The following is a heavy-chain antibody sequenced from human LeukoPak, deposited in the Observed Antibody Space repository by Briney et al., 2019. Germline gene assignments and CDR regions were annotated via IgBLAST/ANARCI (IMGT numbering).Heavy chain of an antibody. CDR1: GGTFNSYA. CDR2: IVPIFGTT. CDR3: ARHNDSSDPPHFDY. J-gene: IGHJ4*02. D-gene: IGHD3-16*01. V-gene: IGHV1-69*06. Sequence: GASVKVSCKASGGTFNSYAISWVRQAPGQGLEWMGGIVPIFGTTNYARKFRGRVTLTADKSTRTAYMELSSLLAQDPCGYYCARHNDSSDPPHFDYWGQGTLVTVSS.